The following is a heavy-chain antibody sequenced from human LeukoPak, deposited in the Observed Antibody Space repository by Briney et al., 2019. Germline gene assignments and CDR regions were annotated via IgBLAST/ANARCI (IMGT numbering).Heavy chain of an antibody. D-gene: IGHD3-22*01. J-gene: IGHJ3*02. CDR1: GDSLTGYY. CDR3: TKSDGSGLIRI. V-gene: IGHV4-39*07. Sequence: SETLSLTCTVSGDSLTGYYWGWLRQPPGKGLEWIGNIYYTGNTYYNPSLTSRVTISLDMSKNQFSLKVISMTAADTAVYYCTKSDGSGLIRICGRGTMVTVSS. CDR2: IYYTGNT.